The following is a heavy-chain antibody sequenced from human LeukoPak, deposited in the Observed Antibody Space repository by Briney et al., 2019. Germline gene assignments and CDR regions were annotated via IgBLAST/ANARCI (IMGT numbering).Heavy chain of an antibody. CDR1: GGSISSYS. Sequence: SETLSLTCTVSGGSISSYSWSWIRQPPGKGLEWIGYIYSSGSTNYNPSLKSRVTISVDTSKNQFSLKLSSVTAADTAVYYCARGTYDIDGGFDYWGQGTLVTVSS. D-gene: IGHD3-22*01. CDR3: ARGTYDIDGGFDY. V-gene: IGHV4-59*12. J-gene: IGHJ4*02. CDR2: IYSSGST.